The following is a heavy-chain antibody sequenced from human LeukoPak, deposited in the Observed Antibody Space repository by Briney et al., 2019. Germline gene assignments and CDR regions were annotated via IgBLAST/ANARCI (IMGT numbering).Heavy chain of an antibody. Sequence: PSETLSLTCTVSGGSISSSSYYWGWIRQPPGKGLEWIGSNYYGGSTFYNPSLKSRLTISVDTSKNQFSLKLSSVTAADTAVYYCARAPSARIAVAGTSGNWFDPWGQGTLVTVSS. CDR3: ARAPSARIAVAGTSGNWFDP. CDR1: GGSISSSSYY. V-gene: IGHV4-39*07. CDR2: NYYGGST. J-gene: IGHJ5*02. D-gene: IGHD6-19*01.